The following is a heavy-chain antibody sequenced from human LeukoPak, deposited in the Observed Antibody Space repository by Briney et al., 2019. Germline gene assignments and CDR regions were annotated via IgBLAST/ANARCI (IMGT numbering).Heavy chain of an antibody. CDR3: SRDLLSTAGYFDY. CDR2: IYYSGSN. V-gene: IGHV4-59*01. Sequence: SETLSLTCTVSGCTISSYYWHWIRQPPGKGLEWMGCIYYSGSNNYNPSLKSRGTISLDATKNQFFLNLSTGTTAENAVFYCSRDLLSTAGYFDYGGQETLVSVPS. CDR1: GCTISSYY. J-gene: IGHJ4*02. D-gene: IGHD6-19*01.